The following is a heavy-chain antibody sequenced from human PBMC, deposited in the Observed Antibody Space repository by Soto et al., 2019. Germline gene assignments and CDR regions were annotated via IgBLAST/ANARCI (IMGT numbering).Heavy chain of an antibody. J-gene: IGHJ5*02. V-gene: IGHV4-59*01. CDR2: VSYTGRT. CDR3: ATVVIRGWGGGDRFDT. Sequence: WTWIRQSPEMGLEWIASVSYTGRTHYNPSLKSRVTISLDTSKSQVSVRLTSVTTADTAIYYCATVVIRGWGGGDRFDTWGQGVRVTCSA. D-gene: IGHD3-10*01.